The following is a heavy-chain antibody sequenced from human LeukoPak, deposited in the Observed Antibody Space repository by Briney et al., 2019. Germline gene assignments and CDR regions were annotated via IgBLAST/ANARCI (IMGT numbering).Heavy chain of an antibody. CDR1: GFSVSTKY. J-gene: IGHJ2*01. D-gene: IGHD3-10*01. Sequence: GGSLRLSCEVSGFSVSTKYMNWVRQAPGKGLEWVSILYSGDTTYYADSVKGRFTVTRDSPKNTLYLHINSLRAEDTAVYYCARVGDHYHWYLDLWGRGALVTASS. CDR2: LYSGDTT. CDR3: ARVGDHYHWYLDL. V-gene: IGHV3-53*01.